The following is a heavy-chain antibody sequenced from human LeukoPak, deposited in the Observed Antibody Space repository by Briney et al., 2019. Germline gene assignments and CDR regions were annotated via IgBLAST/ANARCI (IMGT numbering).Heavy chain of an antibody. CDR1: GFTFSSYG. D-gene: IGHD1-26*01. CDR3: ARDSGRIVGATDSFDY. V-gene: IGHV3-21*01. CDR2: ISGSGDNT. Sequence: PGGSLRLSCAASGFTFSSYGMSWVRQAPGKGLEWVSAISGSGDNTYYADSVKGRFTISRDNAKNSLYLQMNSLRAEDTAVYYCARDSGRIVGATDSFDYWGQGTLVTVSS. J-gene: IGHJ4*02.